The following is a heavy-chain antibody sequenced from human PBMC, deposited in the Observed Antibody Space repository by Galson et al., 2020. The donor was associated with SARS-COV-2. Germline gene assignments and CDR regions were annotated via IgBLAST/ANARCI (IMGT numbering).Heavy chain of an antibody. CDR2: TYYRSKSHN. CDR1: GDSVSTNTVA. D-gene: IGHD6-19*01. CDR3: SREARPDGNGWYGLDAMDV. Sequence: SQTLSLTCAISGDSVSTNTVAWNWIRQSPSRGLEWLGRTYYRSKSHNAYPLSVKSRITINPDTSKNQFSLQLNSVTPEDTAVYYCSREARPDGNGWYGLDAMDVWGQGTTVTVSP. J-gene: IGHJ6*01. V-gene: IGHV6-1*01.